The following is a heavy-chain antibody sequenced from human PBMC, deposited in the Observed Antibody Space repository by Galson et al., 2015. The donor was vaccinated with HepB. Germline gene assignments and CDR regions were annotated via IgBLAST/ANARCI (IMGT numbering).Heavy chain of an antibody. J-gene: IGHJ5*02. CDR2: IYWDGNE. D-gene: IGHD3-10*01. Sequence: PALVKPTQTLTLTCTFSGFSLSSSGVGVGWIRQPPGKALEWLALIYWDGNERYSSSLKTRLTITKDTSKNQVFLTMTNMDPVDTATYYCAYRLSAMIRGADVAWFDPWGQGTLVTVSS. CDR3: AYRLSAMIRGADVAWFDP. V-gene: IGHV2-5*02. CDR1: GFSLSSSGVG.